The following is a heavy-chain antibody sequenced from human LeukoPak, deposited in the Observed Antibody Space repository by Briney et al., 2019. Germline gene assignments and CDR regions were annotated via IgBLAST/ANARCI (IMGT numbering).Heavy chain of an antibody. V-gene: IGHV3-30*04. CDR3: ARPRNRSRWDGMDV. CDR2: ISYDGSNK. D-gene: IGHD5-24*01. CDR1: GFTFSSYA. Sequence: GGSLRLSCAASGFTFSSYAMHWVRQAPGKGLEWVAVISYDGSNKYYADSVKGRFTISRDNSKNTLYLQMNSLRAEDTAVYYCARPRNRSRWDGMDVWSQGTTVTVSS. J-gene: IGHJ6*02.